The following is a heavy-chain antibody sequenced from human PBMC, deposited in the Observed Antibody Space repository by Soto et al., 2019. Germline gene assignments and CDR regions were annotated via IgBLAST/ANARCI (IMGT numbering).Heavy chain of an antibody. Sequence: GGSLRLSCAASGFTFSSYAMHWVRQAPGKGLEWVAVISYDGSNKYYADSVKGRFTISRDNSKNTLYLQMNSLRAEDTAVYYCARSHTVVTPLYWGQGTLVTVSS. CDR3: ARSHTVVTPLY. V-gene: IGHV3-30-3*01. D-gene: IGHD2-21*02. CDR1: GFTFSSYA. CDR2: ISYDGSNK. J-gene: IGHJ4*02.